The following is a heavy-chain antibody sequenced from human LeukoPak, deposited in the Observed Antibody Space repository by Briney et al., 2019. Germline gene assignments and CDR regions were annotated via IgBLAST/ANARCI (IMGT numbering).Heavy chain of an antibody. J-gene: IGHJ3*02. CDR2: TSGSGGST. CDR3: AKLNAGFDYDAFDI. Sequence: GSLRLSCAASGFTFSSYAMSWVRQAPGKGLEWVSATSGSGGSTYYADSVKGRFTISRDNSKNTLYLQMNSLRVEDTAVYSCAKLNAGFDYDAFDIWGPGTMVTVSS. V-gene: IGHV3-23*01. D-gene: IGHD5-12*01. CDR1: GFTFSSYA.